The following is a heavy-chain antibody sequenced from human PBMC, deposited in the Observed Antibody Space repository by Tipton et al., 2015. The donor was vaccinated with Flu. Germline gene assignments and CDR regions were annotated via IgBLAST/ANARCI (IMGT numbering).Heavy chain of an antibody. CDR3: ARGGVYYYPSGSSVFGGFVV. D-gene: IGHD3-10*01. CDR1: GGSISSGTYY. V-gene: IGHV4-31*03. Sequence: TLSLTCTVSGGSISSGTYYWSWIHQHPGKGLEWIGYISYNGTTYYNPSLKSRITMSVDTSKNQVSLKMSSVTAADTAVYYCARGGVYYYPSGSSVFGGFVVWGQGTAVTFSS. CDR2: ISYNGTT. J-gene: IGHJ6*02.